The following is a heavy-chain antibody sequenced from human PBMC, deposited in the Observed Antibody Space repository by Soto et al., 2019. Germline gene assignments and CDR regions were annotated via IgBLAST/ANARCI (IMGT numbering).Heavy chain of an antibody. D-gene: IGHD6-6*01. CDR1: GFTFSSYA. V-gene: IGHV3-23*01. CDR3: ARYSSSGDYYYYYGMDV. CDR2: ISGSGGST. Sequence: EVQLLESGGGLVQPGGSLRLSCAASGFTFSSYAMSWVRQAPGKGLEWVSAISGSGGSTYYADSVKGRFTISRDNSKNTLYLQMNSLRAEDKAVYYCARYSSSGDYYYYYGMDVWGQGTTVTVSS. J-gene: IGHJ6*02.